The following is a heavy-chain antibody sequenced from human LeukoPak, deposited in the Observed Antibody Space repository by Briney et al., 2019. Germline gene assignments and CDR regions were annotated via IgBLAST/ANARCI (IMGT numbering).Heavy chain of an antibody. D-gene: IGHD2-15*01. CDR1: GFTFGSFS. V-gene: IGHV3-21*01. J-gene: IGHJ4*02. CDR3: ARDPGRSGGSCYSDY. CDR2: ISSSGTYI. Sequence: GGSLRLSCAASGFTFGSFSMTWVRQAPGKGLEWVSTISSSGTYIYYADSVKGRFTISRDNAKNSLYLQMNSLRAEDTAVYYCARDPGRSGGSCYSDYWGQETLVTVSS.